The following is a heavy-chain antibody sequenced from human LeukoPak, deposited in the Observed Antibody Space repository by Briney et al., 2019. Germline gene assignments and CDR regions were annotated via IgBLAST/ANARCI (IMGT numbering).Heavy chain of an antibody. CDR2: IYSGGST. CDR1: GFTVSSNY. Sequence: PGGSLGSSGEAPGFTVSSNYLSWFGQPQGKGLNWASVIYSGGSTYYADSVKGRFTISRDNSKNTLYLQMNSLRAEDTAVYYCARGLDDFWSGYYLDYWGQGTLVTVSS. V-gene: IGHV3-53*01. CDR3: ARGLDDFWSGYYLDY. J-gene: IGHJ4*02. D-gene: IGHD3-3*01.